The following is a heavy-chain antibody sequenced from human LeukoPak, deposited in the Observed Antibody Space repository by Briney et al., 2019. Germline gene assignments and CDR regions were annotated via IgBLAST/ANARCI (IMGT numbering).Heavy chain of an antibody. J-gene: IGHJ4*02. CDR2: FDPEDGET. CDR3: ATLGHGVAGY. V-gene: IGHV1-24*01. CDR1: GYTITELS. Sequence: WASVKVSCKVSGYTITELSMHWVRQAPGKGLEWMGGFDPEDGETIYAQKFQGRVTMTEDTSTDTAYMELSSLRSEDTAVYYCATLGHGVAGYWGQGTLVTVSS. D-gene: IGHD6-13*01.